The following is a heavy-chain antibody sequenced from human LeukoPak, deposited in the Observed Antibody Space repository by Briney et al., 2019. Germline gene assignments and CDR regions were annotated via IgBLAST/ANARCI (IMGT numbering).Heavy chain of an antibody. J-gene: IGHJ3*02. CDR1: GGSISSYY. Sequence: SETLSLTCTVSGGSISSYYWSWIRQPAGKGLEWIGRIYTSGSSNYNPSLKSRVTTSVDTSKNQFSLKLSSVTAADTAVYYCARDVRRITIFGVVIKAFDIWGQGTMVTVSS. CDR3: ARDVRRITIFGVVIKAFDI. D-gene: IGHD3-3*01. CDR2: IYTSGSS. V-gene: IGHV4-4*07.